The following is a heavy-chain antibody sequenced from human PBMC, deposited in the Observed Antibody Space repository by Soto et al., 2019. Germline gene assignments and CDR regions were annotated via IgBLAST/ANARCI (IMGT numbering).Heavy chain of an antibody. CDR3: ATVRQPRGPGKDVVGAKYLGDFQH. CDR2: INAGNGNT. V-gene: IGHV1-3*01. Sequence: ASVKVSCKASGYTFTSYAMHWVRQAPGQRLEWMGWINAGNGNTKYSQKYQGRVTITRDTSASTAYMELSSLRSEDTAVYYCATVRQPRGPGKDVVGAKYLGDFQHWGQGTLVTVSS. J-gene: IGHJ1*01. CDR1: GYTFTSYA. D-gene: IGHD1-26*01.